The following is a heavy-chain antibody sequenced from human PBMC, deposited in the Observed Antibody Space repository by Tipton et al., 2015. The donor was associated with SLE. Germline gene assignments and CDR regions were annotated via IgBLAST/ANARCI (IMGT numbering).Heavy chain of an antibody. D-gene: IGHD2-15*01. CDR2: IYSGGST. CDR3: ARVGYCSGGSCLYWYFDL. V-gene: IGHV3-53*04. Sequence: QLVQSGGGLVQPGGSLRLSCAASGFTVSSNYMSWVRQAPGKGLEWVSVIYSGGSTYYADSVKGRFTIPRDNSKNTLYLQMNSLRAEVTAVYYCARVGYCSGGSCLYWYFDLWGRGTLVTVSS. J-gene: IGHJ2*01. CDR1: GFTVSSNY.